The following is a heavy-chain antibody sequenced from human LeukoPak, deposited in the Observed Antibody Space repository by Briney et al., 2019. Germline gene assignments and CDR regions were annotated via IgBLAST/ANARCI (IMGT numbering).Heavy chain of an antibody. CDR3: ARGGSWYAAAGFDP. CDR1: GFTFDDYA. V-gene: IGHV3-9*01. Sequence: PGRSLRLSCAASGFTFDDYAMHWVRQAPGKGLEWVSGISWNSGSIGYADSVKGRFTISRDNAKNSLYLQMNSLRSDDTAVYYCARGGSWYAAAGFDPWGQGTLVTVSS. D-gene: IGHD6-13*01. J-gene: IGHJ5*02. CDR2: ISWNSGSI.